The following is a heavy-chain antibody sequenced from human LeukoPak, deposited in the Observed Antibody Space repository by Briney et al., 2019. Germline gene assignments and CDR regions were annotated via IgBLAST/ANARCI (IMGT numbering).Heavy chain of an antibody. CDR3: AREVDYFDSSNFYPHLRFDP. Sequence: GGSLRLSCAASGFTFSDSWMNWVRQAPGEGLEWVANIKEDGSVKYYVDSVKGRFTISRDNAKNSLCLQMNSLKVEDTAVYYCAREVDYFDSSNFYPHLRFDPWGQGTLVVVSS. J-gene: IGHJ5*02. V-gene: IGHV3-7*01. CDR1: GFTFSDSW. CDR2: IKEDGSVK. D-gene: IGHD3-22*01.